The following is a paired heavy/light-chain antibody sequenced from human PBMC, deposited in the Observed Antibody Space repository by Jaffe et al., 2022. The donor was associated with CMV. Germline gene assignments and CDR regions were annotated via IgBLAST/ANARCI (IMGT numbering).Heavy chain of an antibody. V-gene: IGHV3-11*01. CDR2: ISSSGSTI. CDR3: ARGTTATDHYFDY. CDR1: GFTFSDYY. J-gene: IGHJ4*02. Sequence: QVQLVESGGGLVKPGGSLRLSCAASGFTFSDYYMSWIRQAPGKGLEWVSYISSSGSTIYYADSVKGRFTISRDNAKNSLYLQMNSLRAEDTAVYYCARGTTATDHYFDYWGQGTLVTVSS. D-gene: IGHD2-15*01.
Light chain of an antibody. V-gene: IGKV1-NL1*01. Sequence: DIQMTQSPSSLSASVGDRVTITCRASQGISNSLAWYQQKPGKAPKLLLYAASRLESGVPSRFSGSGSGTDYTLTISSLQPEDFATYYCQQYYSTPTFGGGTKVEIK. CDR3: QQYYSTPT. CDR1: QGISNS. CDR2: AAS. J-gene: IGKJ4*01.